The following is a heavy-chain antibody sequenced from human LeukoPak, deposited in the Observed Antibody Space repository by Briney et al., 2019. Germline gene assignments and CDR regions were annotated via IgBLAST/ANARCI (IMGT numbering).Heavy chain of an antibody. V-gene: IGHV1-24*01. Sequence: ASVKVSCKVSGYTLTELSMHWMRQAPGKGLEWMGGFDPEDGETIYAQKFQGRVTMTEDTSTDTAYMELSSLRSEDTAVYYCATDFLVVVAANDAFDIWGQGTMVTVSS. CDR3: ATDFLVVVAANDAFDI. J-gene: IGHJ3*02. D-gene: IGHD2-15*01. CDR2: FDPEDGET. CDR1: GYTLTELS.